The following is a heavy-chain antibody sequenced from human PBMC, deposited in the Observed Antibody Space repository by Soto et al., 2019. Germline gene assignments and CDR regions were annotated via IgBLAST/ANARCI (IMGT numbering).Heavy chain of an antibody. Sequence: CPTLVNPTQTLTLTCTFSGFSLSTSGMCVSWIRQPPGKALEWLALIDCDDDKYYSTSLKTRLTISKDTAKTQVVLTMTDMDPMDTATYYCARIHGVASYAYYYGMAVWGQGTTVTVSS. V-gene: IGHV2-70*01. J-gene: IGHJ6*02. CDR1: GFSLSTSGMC. CDR3: ARIHGVASYAYYYGMAV. CDR2: IDCDDDK. D-gene: IGHD5-18*01.